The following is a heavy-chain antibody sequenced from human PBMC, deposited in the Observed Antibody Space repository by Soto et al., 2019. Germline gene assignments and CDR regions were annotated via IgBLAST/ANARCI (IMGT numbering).Heavy chain of an antibody. Sequence: TYAVSAGIPSRSNCWRWVLQPPGKGLEWIGEIYHSGSTNYNPSLKSRVTISVDKSKNQFSLKLSSVTAADTAVYYCAGEDYDFWSGYDNDAFDIWGQGTMVT. J-gene: IGHJ3*02. CDR3: AGEDYDFWSGYDNDAFDI. D-gene: IGHD3-3*01. CDR1: AGIPSRSNC. CDR2: IYHSGST. V-gene: IGHV4-4*02.